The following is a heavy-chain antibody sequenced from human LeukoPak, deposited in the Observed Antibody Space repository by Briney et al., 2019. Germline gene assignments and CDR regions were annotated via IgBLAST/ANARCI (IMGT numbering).Heavy chain of an antibody. Sequence: SQTLSLTCTVSGGSISSGDHYWSWIRQPPGKGLEWIGYIYYSGSTYYNPSLKSRVTISVDTSKNQFSLKLSSVTAADTAVYYCARAPLYSGTLDYWGQGTLVTVSS. CDR2: IYYSGST. D-gene: IGHD4-23*01. J-gene: IGHJ4*02. CDR3: ARAPLYSGTLDY. V-gene: IGHV4-30-4*01. CDR1: GGSISSGDHY.